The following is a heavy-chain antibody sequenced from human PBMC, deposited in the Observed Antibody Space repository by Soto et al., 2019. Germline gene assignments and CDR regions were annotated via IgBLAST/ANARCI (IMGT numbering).Heavy chain of an antibody. Sequence: VQLFQSGGGQVQPGGSLRLSCAASGFSFSSYAVGWVRQTPGKGLEWVSGISGNAGRTYYADSVKGRFIISRDNSRDTLSLQMDSLRGEDTAIYYCAKTKGNYCSGGSCYYFDKWGQGVLVTVSS. CDR2: ISGNAGRT. CDR3: AKTKGNYCSGGSCYYFDK. D-gene: IGHD2-15*01. V-gene: IGHV3-23*01. CDR1: GFSFSSYA. J-gene: IGHJ4*02.